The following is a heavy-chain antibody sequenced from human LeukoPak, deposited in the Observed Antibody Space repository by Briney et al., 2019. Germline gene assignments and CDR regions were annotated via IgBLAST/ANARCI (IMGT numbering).Heavy chain of an antibody. J-gene: IGHJ4*02. CDR1: GFTFSSYS. V-gene: IGHV3-48*02. D-gene: IGHD5-12*01. Sequence: GGSLTLSCAASGFTFSSYSMNWVRPAPRKGLEWVSYISSSSSSIYYADSVKGRFTISRDNAKNSLYLQMNSLRDEDTAVYYCARLPPTKYSGYDRRDYWGQGTLVTVSS. CDR2: ISSSSSSI. CDR3: ARLPPTKYSGYDRRDY.